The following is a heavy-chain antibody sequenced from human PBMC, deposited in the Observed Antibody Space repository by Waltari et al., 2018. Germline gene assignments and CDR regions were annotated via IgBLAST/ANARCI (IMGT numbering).Heavy chain of an antibody. J-gene: IGHJ3*02. CDR2: INHSGST. CDR1: GGSFRGYY. CDR3: ALHNYYDSSGLRAFDI. D-gene: IGHD3-22*01. Sequence: QVQLQQWGAGLLKPSETLSLPCAVDGGSFRGYYWTWIRPTPGKGLEWIGEINHSGSTNYNPSLKSRVTISVDTSKNQFSLKLSSVTAADTAVYYCALHNYYDSSGLRAFDIWGQGTMVTVSS. V-gene: IGHV4-34*01.